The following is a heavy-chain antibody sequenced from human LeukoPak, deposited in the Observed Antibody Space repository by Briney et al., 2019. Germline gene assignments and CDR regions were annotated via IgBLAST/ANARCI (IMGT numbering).Heavy chain of an antibody. CDR2: ISGSGDST. CDR3: TKWSGFGDD. D-gene: IGHD3-10*01. V-gene: IGHV3-23*01. Sequence: GGSLRLSCAASGFTFSSNSMTWVRQTPGKGLEWVSGISGSGDSTFYADSVKGRFTISRDDSRNTLYLQMSSLRPEDTAVYYCTKWSGFGDDWGQGTLVTVSS. CDR1: GFTFSSNS. J-gene: IGHJ4*02.